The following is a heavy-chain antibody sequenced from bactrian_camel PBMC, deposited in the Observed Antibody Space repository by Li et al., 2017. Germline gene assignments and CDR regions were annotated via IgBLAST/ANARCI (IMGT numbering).Heavy chain of an antibody. CDR1: GYTFSSYY. J-gene: IGHJ6*01. D-gene: IGHD2*01. V-gene: IGHV3-2*01. CDR2: ISSDGRRA. Sequence: HVQLVESGGGLVQPGGSLRLSCAASGYTFSSYYMGWVRQAPGKGLEWVSRISSDGRRAYYGDSMKGRFTISRDNARSTLYLQMNSLKSEDTALYYCATDGTDIVVVVTAPFGYWGQGTQVTVS. CDR3: ATDGTDIVVVVTAPFGY.